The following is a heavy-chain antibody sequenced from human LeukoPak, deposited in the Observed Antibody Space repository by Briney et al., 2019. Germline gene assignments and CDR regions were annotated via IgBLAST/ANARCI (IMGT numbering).Heavy chain of an antibody. Sequence: ASVKVSCKTSGYTFTSYYIHWVRQAPGQGLEWMGIINPSGGSTAYAQKFQGRVTITRDTSTNTVYMELSSPRSEDTAVYYCARPTTVGNAFHIWGQGTMVTVSS. V-gene: IGHV1-46*01. CDR2: INPSGGST. CDR1: GYTFTSYY. J-gene: IGHJ3*02. CDR3: ARPTTVGNAFHI. D-gene: IGHD4-23*01.